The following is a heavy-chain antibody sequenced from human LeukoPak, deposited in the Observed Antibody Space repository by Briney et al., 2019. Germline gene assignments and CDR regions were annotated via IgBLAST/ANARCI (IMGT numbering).Heavy chain of an antibody. V-gene: IGHV5-51*01. CDR2: VYPSDSDT. Sequence: GESLKISCKGSGYSFTSYWIGWVRQMPGKGLEWMGIVYPSDSDTRYSPSFQGQVTISADKSISTAYLQWSSPKASDTAIYYCARRVAVEGSFDYWGQGTLVTVSS. CDR1: GYSFTSYW. J-gene: IGHJ4*02. D-gene: IGHD6-19*01. CDR3: ARRVAVEGSFDY.